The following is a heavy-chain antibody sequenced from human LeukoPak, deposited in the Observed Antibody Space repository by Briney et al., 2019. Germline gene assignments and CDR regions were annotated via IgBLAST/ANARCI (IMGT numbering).Heavy chain of an antibody. CDR1: GGSFSGYY. J-gene: IGHJ4*02. D-gene: IGHD4-23*01. V-gene: IGHV4-34*01. CDR3: AYGGPLLFDY. Sequence: SETLSLTCAVYGGSFSGYYWSWIRQPPGKGLEWIGEINHSGSTNYNPSLKSRVTISVDTSKNQFSLKLSSVTAADTAVYYCAYGGPLLFDYWGQGTLVTVSS. CDR2: INHSGST.